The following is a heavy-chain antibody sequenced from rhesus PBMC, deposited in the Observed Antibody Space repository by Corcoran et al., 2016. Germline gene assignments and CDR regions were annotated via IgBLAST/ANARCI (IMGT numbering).Heavy chain of an antibody. D-gene: IGHD6-31*01. CDR1: GGSFSSYW. V-gene: IGHV4-80*01. CDR2: FNGNSGST. J-gene: IGHJ3*01. Sequence: QVQLQESGPGLVKPSETLSLTCAVSGGSFSSYWLRWIRHPPGKGLEWLGEFNGNSGSTNDNPSLKGRVTISTDTAKNQFSLKLSSVTAADTAVYYGAKYSSGWYAFDFWGQGLRVTVSS. CDR3: AKYSSGWYAFDF.